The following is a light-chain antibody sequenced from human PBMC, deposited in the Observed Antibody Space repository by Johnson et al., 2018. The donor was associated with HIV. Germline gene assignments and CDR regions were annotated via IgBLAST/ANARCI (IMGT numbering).Light chain of an antibody. V-gene: IGLV1-51*01. CDR3: GTGDSSLKAYV. CDR2: DTI. J-gene: IGLJ1*01. CDR1: SSNIGSHY. Sequence: QSVLTQPPSVSAAPGQKVTISCSGSSSNIGSHYVSWYQQVPGTAPRLVIYDTIKRHSGIPDRFSGSKSGTSATLGITGLQTGDAADYYCGTGDSSLKAYVFGAATKVAVL.